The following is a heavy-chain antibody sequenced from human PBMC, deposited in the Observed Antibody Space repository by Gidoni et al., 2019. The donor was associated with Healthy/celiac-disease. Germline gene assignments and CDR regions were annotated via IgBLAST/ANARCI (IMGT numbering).Heavy chain of an antibody. Sequence: QVQLQQWGAGLLKPSETLSLTCAVYGGSFLGYLWSWLRQPPGKGLEWIGEINHSGSTNYNPSLKSRVTISVDTSKNQFSLKLSSVTAADTAVYYCARGGGYSYGYVTFRGPPTNLKFDYWGQGTLVTVSS. D-gene: IGHD5-18*01. CDR2: INHSGST. CDR1: GGSFLGYL. CDR3: ARGGGYSYGYVTFRGPPTNLKFDY. J-gene: IGHJ4*02. V-gene: IGHV4-34*01.